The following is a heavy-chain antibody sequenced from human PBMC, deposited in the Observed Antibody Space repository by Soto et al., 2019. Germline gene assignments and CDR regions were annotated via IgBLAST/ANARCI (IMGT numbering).Heavy chain of an antibody. Sequence: QVQLVQSGPEVKKPGASVKLSCKASGYIFTSYTVTWVRQAPGQGLEWMGWVSAYTGETQYALRFHGTVTMTTNTSTSTAYMEMRSLKSDDTAVYYCARGGNWNYVGAFDIWGQGTMVTVSS. V-gene: IGHV1-18*04. CDR1: GYIFTSYT. D-gene: IGHD1-7*01. CDR2: VSAYTGET. J-gene: IGHJ3*02. CDR3: ARGGNWNYVGAFDI.